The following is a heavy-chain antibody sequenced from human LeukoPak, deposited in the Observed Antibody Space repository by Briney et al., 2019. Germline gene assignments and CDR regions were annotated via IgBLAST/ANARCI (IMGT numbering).Heavy chain of an antibody. CDR2: ISAYNGNT. CDR1: GYTFTSYG. V-gene: IGHV1-18*01. J-gene: IGHJ4*02. Sequence: GASVKVSCKASGYTFTSYGISWVRQAPGQGLEWMGWISAYNGNTNYAQKLQGRVTMTTDTSASTAYMELRSLRSDDTAVYYCARGQYSSSFLYFDYWGQGTLVTVSS. D-gene: IGHD6-6*01. CDR3: ARGQYSSSFLYFDY.